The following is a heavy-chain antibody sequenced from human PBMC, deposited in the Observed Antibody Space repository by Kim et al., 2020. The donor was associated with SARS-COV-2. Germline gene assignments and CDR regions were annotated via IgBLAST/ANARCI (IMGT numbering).Heavy chain of an antibody. CDR2: NK. CDR3: AKRQLGSFDY. D-gene: IGHD5-18*01. V-gene: IGHV3-30*02. Sequence: NKYYADSVKGRFTISRDNSKNTLYLQMNSLRAEDTAVYYCAKRQLGSFDYWGQGTLVTVSS. J-gene: IGHJ4*02.